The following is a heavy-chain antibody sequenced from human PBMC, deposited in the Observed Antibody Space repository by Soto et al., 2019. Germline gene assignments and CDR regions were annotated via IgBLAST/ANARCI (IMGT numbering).Heavy chain of an antibody. CDR2: IYWNDDK. D-gene: IGHD4-17*01. J-gene: IGHJ6*02. V-gene: IGHV2-5*01. Sequence: QITLKESGPTLVTPTQTLTLTCTFSGFSLSTSGVGVGWIRQPPGEALEWLALIYWNDDKRYSPSLKSRLTNTNDTSKNQVVLPMTDLEPVDTATYYCAHRRGYGDYYYGMGVWGQGTTFTVSS. CDR1: GFSLSTSGVG. CDR3: AHRRGYGDYYYGMGV.